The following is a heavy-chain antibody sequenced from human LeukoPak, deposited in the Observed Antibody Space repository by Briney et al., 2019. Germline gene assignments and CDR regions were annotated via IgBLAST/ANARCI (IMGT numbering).Heavy chain of an antibody. CDR1: GFTFSSYA. CDR3: VKSYGSGNKELDY. CDR2: ISGSGGST. V-gene: IGHV3-23*01. Sequence: QPGGSLRLSCAASGFTFSSYAMSWVRQAPGKGLEWVSAISGSGGSTYYADSVKGRFTISRDNSKNALYLQMNSLRAEDTAVYYCVKSYGSGNKELDYWGQGTLVTVSS. J-gene: IGHJ4*02. D-gene: IGHD3-10*01.